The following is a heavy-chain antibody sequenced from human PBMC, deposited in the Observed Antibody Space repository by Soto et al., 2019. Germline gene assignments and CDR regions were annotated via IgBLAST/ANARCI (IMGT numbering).Heavy chain of an antibody. D-gene: IGHD1-26*01. CDR1: GGSINNYY. Sequence: QVQLQESGPGLVKPSETLSLTCTVSGGSINNYYWSWIRQPPGKGLEWIGYIYYSGSTNYNPSIKSRVTISVDTSKNQFSLKLSSVTAADTAVYYCARRYGGNFDYCGQGTLVTVSS. V-gene: IGHV4-59*01. CDR3: ARRYGGNFDY. CDR2: IYYSGST. J-gene: IGHJ4*02.